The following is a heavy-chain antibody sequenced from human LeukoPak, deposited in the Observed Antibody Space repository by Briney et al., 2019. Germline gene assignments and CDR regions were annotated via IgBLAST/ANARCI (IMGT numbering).Heavy chain of an antibody. CDR3: ARGGDFGVPAPLGIDAFDI. CDR2: IRSQALGMTI. J-gene: IGHJ3*02. V-gene: IGHV3-49*04. CDR1: GFTFGHYA. Sequence: GGSLRLSCTGSGFTFGHYALAWVRQAPGKGLEWLGFIRSQALGMTIEYAASVKGRFSISRDNSKSVADLQINSLKTEDTAAYYCARGGDFGVPAPLGIDAFDIWGQGTMVTVSS. D-gene: IGHD2-2*01.